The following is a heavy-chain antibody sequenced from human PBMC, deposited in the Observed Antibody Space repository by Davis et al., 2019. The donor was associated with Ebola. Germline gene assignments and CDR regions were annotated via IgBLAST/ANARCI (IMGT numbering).Heavy chain of an antibody. CDR1: GFTFSSYW. D-gene: IGHD1-7*01. V-gene: IGHV3-74*01. Sequence: HTGGSLRLSCAASGFTFSSYWMHWARQAPGKGLVWVSRINSDGSSTNYADSVKGRFTISRDNAKNTLYLQMNSLRAEDTAVYYCERTGTTAYYYYGMDVWGQGTTVTVSS. J-gene: IGHJ6*02. CDR2: INSDGSST. CDR3: ERTGTTAYYYYGMDV.